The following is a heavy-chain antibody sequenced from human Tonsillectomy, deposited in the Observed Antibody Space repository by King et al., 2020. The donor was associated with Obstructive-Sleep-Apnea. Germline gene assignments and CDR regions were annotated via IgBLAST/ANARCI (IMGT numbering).Heavy chain of an antibody. Sequence: PLQESGPGLVKPSETLSLTCTVSGGSVSSGSYYWSWIRQPPGKGLEWIGYIYYSGSTNYNPSLKSRVTISVDTSKNQFSLKLSSVTAADTAVYYCARDQLGADAFDIWGQGTMVTVSS. V-gene: IGHV4-61*01. CDR3: ARDQLGADAFDI. CDR1: GGSVSSGSYY. J-gene: IGHJ3*02. CDR2: IYYSGST. D-gene: IGHD5-18*01.